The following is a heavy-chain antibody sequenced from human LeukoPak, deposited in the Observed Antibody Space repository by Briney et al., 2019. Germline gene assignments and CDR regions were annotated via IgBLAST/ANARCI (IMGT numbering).Heavy chain of an antibody. V-gene: IGHV4-59*06. D-gene: IGHD2-2*01. CDR1: GGSFNSYY. J-gene: IGHJ4*02. CDR3: AREWPAANYFDY. CDR2: IYYSGST. Sequence: SETLSLTCTVSGGSFNSYYWTWIRQPPGKGLEWIGYIYYSGSTYYNPSLKSRVTISVDTSKNQFSLKLSSVTAADTAVYYCAREWPAANYFDYWGQGTLVTVSS.